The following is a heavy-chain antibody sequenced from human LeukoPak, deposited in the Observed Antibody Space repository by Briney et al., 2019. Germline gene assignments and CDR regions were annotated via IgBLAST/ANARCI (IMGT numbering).Heavy chain of an antibody. CDR2: ISSSGSTI. D-gene: IGHD5-18*01. J-gene: IGHJ4*02. V-gene: IGHV3-48*03. CDR3: ARRHRWYSYGFDY. CDR1: GFTFSSYE. Sequence: PGGSPRLSCAASGFTFSSYEVNWVRQAPGKGLEWVSYISSSGSTIYYADSVKGRFTISRDNAKNSLYLQMNSLRAEDTAVYYCARRHRWYSYGFDYWGQGALVTVSS.